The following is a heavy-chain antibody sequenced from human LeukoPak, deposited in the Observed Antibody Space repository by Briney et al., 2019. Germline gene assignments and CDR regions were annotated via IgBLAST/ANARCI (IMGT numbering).Heavy chain of an antibody. CDR2: TFSSGAT. D-gene: IGHD6-25*01. J-gene: IGHJ4*02. Sequence: SETLSLTCIVSGTSMSGYYWTWIRQPPGKGLEWIGHTFSSGATTYNPSLKSRVTISVDTSRSQFSLNLSSVTASDTAVYSCARRSKNGYFLDSWGQGILVTVSS. CDR1: GTSMSGYY. CDR3: ARRSKNGYFLDS. V-gene: IGHV4-4*09.